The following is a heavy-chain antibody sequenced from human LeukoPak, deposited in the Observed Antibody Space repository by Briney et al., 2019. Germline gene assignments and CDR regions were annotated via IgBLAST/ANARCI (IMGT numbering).Heavy chain of an antibody. J-gene: IGHJ4*02. Sequence: RGSLRLSCAASGFTFDDYTMHWVRQAPGKGLEWVSLISWDAGSTYYADSVKGRFTISRDNSKNSLYLQMSSLGTEDTALYYCAKAAAGTHFDYWGQGTLVTVSS. CDR1: GFTFDDYT. CDR3: AKAAAGTHFDY. D-gene: IGHD6-13*01. V-gene: IGHV3-43*01. CDR2: ISWDAGST.